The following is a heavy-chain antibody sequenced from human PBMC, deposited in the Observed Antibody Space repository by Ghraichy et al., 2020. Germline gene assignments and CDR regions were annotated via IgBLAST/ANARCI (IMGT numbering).Heavy chain of an antibody. CDR3: TTFLGAGGNLVYYYYHAMDV. Sequence: GESLNISCAASGFTFTNAWMNWVRQAPGKGLEWVGSIKSKTDGGTIDYAAPVKGRFTISRDDSKNTVSLQMNSLKTEDTAVYYCTTFLGAGGNLVYYYYHAMDVWGQGTTVTVSS. CDR2: IKSKTDGGTI. CDR1: GFTFTNAW. D-gene: IGHD4-23*01. J-gene: IGHJ6*02. V-gene: IGHV3-15*01.